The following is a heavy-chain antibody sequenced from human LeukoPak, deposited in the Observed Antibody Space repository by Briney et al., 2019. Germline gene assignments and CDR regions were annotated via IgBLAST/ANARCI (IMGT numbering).Heavy chain of an antibody. V-gene: IGHV4-59*08. Sequence: SETLSLTCTVSGGSISSYYWSWIRQPPGKGLEWIGYIYYSGSTNYNPSLKSRVTISVDTSKNQFSLKLSSVTAADTAVYYCARRDSSSWYEIYFDYWGQGTLVTVSS. CDR1: GGSISSYY. D-gene: IGHD6-13*01. CDR2: IYYSGST. CDR3: ARRDSSSWYEIYFDY. J-gene: IGHJ4*02.